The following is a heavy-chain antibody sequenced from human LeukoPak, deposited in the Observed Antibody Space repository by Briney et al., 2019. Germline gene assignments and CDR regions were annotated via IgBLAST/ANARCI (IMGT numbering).Heavy chain of an antibody. V-gene: IGHV4-30-2*01. CDR2: IYHSGST. CDR3: AASYYYGSGSAVDAFDI. J-gene: IGHJ3*02. D-gene: IGHD3-10*01. Sequence: SETLSLTCAVSGGSISSGGYSWSWIRQPPGKGLEWIGYIYHSGSTYYNPSLKSRVTISVDRSKNQFSLKLSSVTAADTAVYYCAASYYYGSGSAVDAFDIWGQGTMVTVSS. CDR1: GGSISSGGYS.